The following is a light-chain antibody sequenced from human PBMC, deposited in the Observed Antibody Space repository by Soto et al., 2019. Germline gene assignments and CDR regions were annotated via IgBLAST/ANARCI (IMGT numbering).Light chain of an antibody. J-gene: IGKJ5*01. Sequence: DIVMTQSPLSLPVTPGEPASISCRSSQSRLRSNGYNYVDWYLQKPGQSPQVLIYEVSTRVSGVPDRFSGSGSGTDFTLEISRVETDDVGIYYCMQSTQLPPTFGQGTRLEIK. CDR2: EVS. CDR1: QSRLRSNGYNY. V-gene: IGKV2D-29*02. CDR3: MQSTQLPPT.